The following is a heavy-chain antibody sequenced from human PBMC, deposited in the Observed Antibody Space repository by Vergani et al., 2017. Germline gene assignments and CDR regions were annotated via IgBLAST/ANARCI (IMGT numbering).Heavy chain of an antibody. CDR2: INSNSGSP. D-gene: IGHD6-13*01. J-gene: IGHJ4*02. CDR1: GYDINNYA. Sequence: QIHLVQSGSELKKPGASVKVSCKASGYDINNYALTWVRQAPGQGPEWMGWINSNSGSPTSAQAFTGRFVFSLDTSVNTAYLQINGLQSDDTAVYFCARVAASGFLDYWGQGTQVTVSS. CDR3: ARVAASGFLDY. V-gene: IGHV7-4-1*02.